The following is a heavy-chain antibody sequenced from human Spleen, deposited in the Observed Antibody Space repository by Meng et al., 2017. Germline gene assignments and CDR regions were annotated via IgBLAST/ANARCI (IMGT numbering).Heavy chain of an antibody. Sequence: QVQLQQWGAGLLKPSETLSLTCVVSGGSFSDYYWSWIRQPPGKGLEWIGEINHSGSTNYNPSLESRATISVDTSQNNLSLKLRSVTAADSAVYYCARGPTTMAHDIDYWGQGTLVTVSS. CDR3: ARGPTTMAHDIDY. J-gene: IGHJ4*02. V-gene: IGHV4-34*01. D-gene: IGHD4-11*01. CDR1: GGSFSDYY. CDR2: INHSGST.